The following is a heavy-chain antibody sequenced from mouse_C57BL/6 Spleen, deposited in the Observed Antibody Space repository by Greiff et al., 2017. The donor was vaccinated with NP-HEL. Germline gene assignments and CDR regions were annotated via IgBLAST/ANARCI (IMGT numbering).Heavy chain of an antibody. CDR2: IYPRDGST. J-gene: IGHJ4*01. CDR1: GYTFTSYD. CDR3: ARHSSGYDYAMDY. D-gene: IGHD3-2*02. Sequence: QVQLKESGPELVKPGASVKLSCKASGYTFTSYDINWVKQRPGQGLEWIGWIYPRDGSTKYNEKFKGKATLTVDISSSTAYMELHSLTSEDSAVYVCARHSSGYDYAMDYWGQGTSVTVSS. V-gene: IGHV1-85*01.